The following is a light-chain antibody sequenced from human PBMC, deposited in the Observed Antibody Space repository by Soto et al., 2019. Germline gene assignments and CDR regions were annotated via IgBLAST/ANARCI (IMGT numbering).Light chain of an antibody. J-gene: IGLJ3*02. CDR2: SHS. CDR1: SSNIGTND. V-gene: IGLV1-44*01. CDR3: AAWDDSLNRRV. Sequence: QPVLTQPPSASGTPGQRVTISCSGSSSNIGTNDVNWYQHLPGATPTLLIYSHSQRPSGVPDRFSDSKSGTSASLAISGLQSEDEGDYYCAAWDDSLNRRVFGGGTKVTVL.